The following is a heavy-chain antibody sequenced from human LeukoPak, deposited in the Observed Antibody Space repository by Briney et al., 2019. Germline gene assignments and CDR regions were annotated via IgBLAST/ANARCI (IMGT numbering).Heavy chain of an antibody. J-gene: IGHJ3*02. D-gene: IGHD2-2*03. Sequence: GASVKVSCKASGYTFTSYGISWVRQAPGQGLEWMGWISAYNGNTNYAQKLQGRVTMTTDTSTSTAYMELRSLRSDDTAVYYCAREGEFGYCSSTSCYGGAFDIWGQGTMVTVSS. CDR2: ISAYNGNT. CDR1: GYTFTSYG. V-gene: IGHV1-18*01. CDR3: AREGEFGYCSSTSCYGGAFDI.